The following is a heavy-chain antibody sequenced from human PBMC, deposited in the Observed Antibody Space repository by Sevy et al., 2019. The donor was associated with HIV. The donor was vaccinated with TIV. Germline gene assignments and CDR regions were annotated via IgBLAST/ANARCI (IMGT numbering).Heavy chain of an antibody. Sequence: GGSLRLSCAASGLTFSNYAMSWVRQAPGKGLEWVSSISRSGSSIDYADSVKGRFTISRDKSKSTLYLQMKSLRAEDTAVYYCARVGYCRGGTCFSGFYYAMDVWGQGTTVTVSS. CDR1: GLTFSNYA. J-gene: IGHJ6*02. CDR2: ISRSGSSI. V-gene: IGHV3-23*01. CDR3: ARVGYCRGGTCFSGFYYAMDV. D-gene: IGHD2-15*01.